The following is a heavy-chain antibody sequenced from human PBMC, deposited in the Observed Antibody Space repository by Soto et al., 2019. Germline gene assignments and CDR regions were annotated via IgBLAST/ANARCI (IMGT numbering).Heavy chain of an antibody. Sequence: QVQLVESGGGVVQPGRSLRLSCAASEFTFSPYAMHWVRQAPGKGLEWVAVISYDGSNQYYADSVKGRFTISRDTAKNTLYLEMNSLRTDDTAIYFCAREIFTSPLPDRGMDVRGQGTTVIVSS. CDR3: AREIFTSPLPDRGMDV. CDR1: EFTFSPYA. V-gene: IGHV3-30-3*01. CDR2: ISYDGSNQ. D-gene: IGHD2-2*01. J-gene: IGHJ6*02.